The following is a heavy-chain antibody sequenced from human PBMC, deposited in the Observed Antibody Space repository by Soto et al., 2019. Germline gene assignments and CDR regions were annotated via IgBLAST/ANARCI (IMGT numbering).Heavy chain of an antibody. D-gene: IGHD4-17*01. CDR1: GGSVSSGNHY. Sequence: SETLSLTCTVSGGSVSSGNHYWSWIRQPPGKGLEWIGEINHSGSTNYNPSLKSRVTISVDMSKNQFSLKLSSVTAADTAVYYCARATTVTTSWFDPWGQGTLVTVSS. J-gene: IGHJ5*02. V-gene: IGHV4-39*07. CDR2: INHSGST. CDR3: ARATTVTTSWFDP.